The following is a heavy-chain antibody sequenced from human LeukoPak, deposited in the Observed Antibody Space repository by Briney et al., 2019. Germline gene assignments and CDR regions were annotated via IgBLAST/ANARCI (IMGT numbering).Heavy chain of an antibody. J-gene: IGHJ4*02. CDR1: GFTFSSYA. CDR3: ARDCSSTSCYNY. V-gene: IGHV3-23*01. D-gene: IGHD2-2*02. Sequence: PGGSLRLSCAASGFTFSSYAMTWVRQAPGKGLEWVSTSSGSDGSTDYADSMKGRFTISRDNSKNTLYLQMNSLRAEDTAVYYCARDCSSTSCYNYWGQGTLVTVSS. CDR2: SSGSDGST.